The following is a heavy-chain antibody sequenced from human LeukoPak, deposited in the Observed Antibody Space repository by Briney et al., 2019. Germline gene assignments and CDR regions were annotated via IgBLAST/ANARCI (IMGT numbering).Heavy chain of an antibody. J-gene: IGHJ6*03. CDR3: ARANIVVVPAAIYYYYYMDV. D-gene: IGHD2-2*01. V-gene: IGHV3-23*01. Sequence: PGGSLRLSCATSGFTFNNYAMSWVRQAPGKGLEWVSAISSSGGSTFYAGSVKGRFTISRDNAKNSLYLQMNSLRAEDTAVYYCARANIVVVPAAIYYYYYMDVWGKGTTVTVSS. CDR1: GFTFNNYA. CDR2: ISSSGGST.